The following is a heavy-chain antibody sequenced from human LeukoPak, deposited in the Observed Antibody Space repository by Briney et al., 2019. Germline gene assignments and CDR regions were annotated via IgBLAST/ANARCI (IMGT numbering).Heavy chain of an antibody. V-gene: IGHV3-23*01. CDR3: AKGPPFSSSWYFDY. CDR1: GFTFSSHD. CDR2: IRSGGGSS. D-gene: IGHD6-13*01. J-gene: IGHJ4*02. Sequence: GGSLRLSCAASGFTFSSHDMSWVRRAPGKGLEWVSAIRSGGGSSFYADSVKGRFTISRDNPKNTLYLQMNSLRAEDTAVYYCAKGPPFSSSWYFDYWAQGTLVTVSS.